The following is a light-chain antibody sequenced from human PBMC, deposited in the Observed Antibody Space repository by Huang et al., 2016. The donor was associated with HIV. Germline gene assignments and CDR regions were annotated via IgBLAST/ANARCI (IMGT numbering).Light chain of an antibody. CDR2: DAS. CDR3: HQRSNWPAT. CDR1: QSVTSY. Sequence: EIVLTQSPATLSLSPGERATLSCRASQSVTSYLAWYQQRPGQSPRLLIYDASNRATGIPARFSGSGSGTDFTLTISSLESEDFAVYYCHQRSNWPATFGQGTKLEIK. J-gene: IGKJ2*01. V-gene: IGKV3-11*01.